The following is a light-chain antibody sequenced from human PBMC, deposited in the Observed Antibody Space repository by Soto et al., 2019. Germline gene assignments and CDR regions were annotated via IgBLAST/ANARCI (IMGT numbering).Light chain of an antibody. V-gene: IGKV3-11*01. Sequence: EIVMTQSPVTLSVSPGKRATLSCRASQSVSNFLAWYQQKPGQAPRLLIYDTSNRATGIPARFSGSGSGTDFTLTINNLDPEDFAVYYCQQRSNWPITFGQGTRLEI. CDR3: QQRSNWPIT. CDR1: QSVSNF. J-gene: IGKJ5*01. CDR2: DTS.